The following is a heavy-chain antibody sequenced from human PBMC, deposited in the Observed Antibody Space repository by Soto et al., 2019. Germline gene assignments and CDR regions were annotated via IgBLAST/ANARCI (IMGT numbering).Heavy chain of an antibody. D-gene: IGHD5-18*01. CDR3: AKAMPSDGSYYYYYMDV. CDR2: ISGSGGST. V-gene: IGHV3-23*01. J-gene: IGHJ6*03. CDR1: GFTFSSYA. Sequence: PGGSLRLSCAASGFTFSSYAMSWVRQAPGKGLEWVSAISGSGGSTYYADSVKGRFTISRDNSKNTLYLQMNSLRAEDTAVYYCAKAMPSDGSYYYYYMDVWGKGTTVTVSS.